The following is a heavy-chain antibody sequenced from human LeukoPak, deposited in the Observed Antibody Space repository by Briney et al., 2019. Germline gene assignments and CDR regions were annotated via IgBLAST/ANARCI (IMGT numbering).Heavy chain of an antibody. V-gene: IGHV4-34*12. CDR2: IIHSGRT. J-gene: IGHJ4*02. CDR1: GGSFSGYY. D-gene: IGHD1-26*01. CDR3: AREAVGATGVYFDY. Sequence: PSETLSLTCGVYGGSFSGYYWTWIRQFPGMGLEWIGEIIHSGRTNYNPSLKSRVTISVDTSKNQFSLKLSSVTAADTAVYYCAREAVGATGVYFDYWGQGTLVTVSS.